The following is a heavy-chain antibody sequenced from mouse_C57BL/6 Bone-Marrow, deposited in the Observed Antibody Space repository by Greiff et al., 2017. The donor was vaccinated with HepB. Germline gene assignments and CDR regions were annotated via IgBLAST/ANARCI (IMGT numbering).Heavy chain of an antibody. D-gene: IGHD1-1*01. CDR1: GFNIKDYY. J-gene: IGHJ4*01. CDR3: ARSLYYYGSSGYAMDY. Sequence: VQLQQSGAELVKPGASVKLSCTASGFNIKDYYMHWVKQRTEQGLEWIGRIDPEDGETKYDPKFQGKATITADTSSNTAYLQLSSLTSEDTAVYYCARSLYYYGSSGYAMDYWGQGTSVTVSS. CDR2: IDPEDGET. V-gene: IGHV14-2*01.